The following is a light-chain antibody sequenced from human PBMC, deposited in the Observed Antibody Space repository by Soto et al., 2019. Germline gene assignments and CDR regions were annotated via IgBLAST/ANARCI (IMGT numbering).Light chain of an antibody. Sequence: QSVLTQPASVSGSPGQSITISCTGTSSEVGGYNYVSWYQQHPGKAPKFMIYDVSNRPSGVPNRFSGSKSGNTASLTISGLQAEDEADYYCCSYTTSNTRQIVFGTGTKVTVL. V-gene: IGLV2-14*01. CDR3: CSYTTSNTRQIV. CDR2: DVS. CDR1: SSEVGGYNY. J-gene: IGLJ1*01.